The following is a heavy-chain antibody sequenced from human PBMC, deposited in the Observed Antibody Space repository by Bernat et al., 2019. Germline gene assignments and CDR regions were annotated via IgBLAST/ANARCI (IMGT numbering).Heavy chain of an antibody. CDR3: AKDFYDFWSGYSSAFDI. V-gene: IGHV3-23*01. J-gene: IGHJ3*02. D-gene: IGHD3-3*01. Sequence: EVQLLESGGGLVQPGGSLRLSCAASGFTFSSYAMSWVRQAPGKGLEWVSAISGSGGSTYYADSVKGRFTISRDKSKNTLYLQMNSLRAEDTAVYYCAKDFYDFWSGYSSAFDIWGQGTMVTVSS. CDR1: GFTFSSYA. CDR2: ISGSGGST.